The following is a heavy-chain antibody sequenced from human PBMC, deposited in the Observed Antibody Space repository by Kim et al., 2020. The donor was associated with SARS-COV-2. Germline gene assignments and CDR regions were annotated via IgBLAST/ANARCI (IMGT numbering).Heavy chain of an antibody. Sequence: GGSLRLSCAASGFTFSDYYMSWIRQAPGKGLEWVSYISSSSSYTNYADSVKGRFTISRDNAKNSLYLQMNSLRAEDTAVYYCASVPDSGAGYWGQGTLVTVSS. J-gene: IGHJ4*02. CDR3: ASVPDSGAGY. CDR1: GFTFSDYY. CDR2: ISSSSSYT. V-gene: IGHV3-11*03. D-gene: IGHD1-26*01.